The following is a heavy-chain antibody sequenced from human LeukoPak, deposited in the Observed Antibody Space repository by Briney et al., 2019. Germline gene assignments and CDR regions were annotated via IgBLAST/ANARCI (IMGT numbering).Heavy chain of an antibody. CDR2: INIGEGDT. D-gene: IGHD1-1*01. J-gene: IGHJ4*02. CDR1: GYTFISYV. CDR3: ARDRGGTGDFDY. V-gene: IGHV1-3*04. Sequence: ASVTVSCKASGYTFISYVIHWVRRAPGQRLEWMGWINIGEGDTKYSQKFQDRVTIDRDTSASTAYMELRSLRSEDTAIYYCARDRGGTGDFDYWGQGTLVTVSS.